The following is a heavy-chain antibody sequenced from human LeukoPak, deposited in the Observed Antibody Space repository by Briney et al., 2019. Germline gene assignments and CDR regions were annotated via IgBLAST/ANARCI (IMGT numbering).Heavy chain of an antibody. J-gene: IGHJ5*02. Sequence: SETLSLTCTVSGGPISRYYWSWIRQPPGKGLEWIGYIYYSGSTNYNPSLKSRVTISVDTSKNQFSLKLSSVIAADTAVYYCARLGYYGSARGGNWFDPWGQGTLVTVSS. CDR1: GGPISRYY. V-gene: IGHV4-59*08. D-gene: IGHD3-10*01. CDR3: ARLGYYGSARGGNWFDP. CDR2: IYYSGST.